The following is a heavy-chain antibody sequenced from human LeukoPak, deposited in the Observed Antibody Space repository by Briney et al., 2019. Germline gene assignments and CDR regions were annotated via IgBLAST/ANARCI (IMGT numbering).Heavy chain of an antibody. CDR2: IYYSGST. J-gene: IGHJ5*02. D-gene: IGHD2-15*01. CDR1: GGSISSSSYY. Sequence: SETLSLTCTVSGGSISSSSYYWGWIRQPPGKGLEWIGSIYYSGSTYYNPSLKSRVTISVDTSKNQFSLKLSSVTAADTAVYYCARDYCSGGSCHWGTRHWFDPWGQGTLVTVSS. CDR3: ARDYCSGGSCHWGTRHWFDP. V-gene: IGHV4-39*07.